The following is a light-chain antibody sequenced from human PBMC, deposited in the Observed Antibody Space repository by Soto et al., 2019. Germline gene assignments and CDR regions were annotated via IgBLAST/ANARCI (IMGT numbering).Light chain of an antibody. Sequence: DVVMTQSPLSLPVTLGQPASISCRSSQSLVYSDGHTYLNWFQQRPGQSPRRLSYEVSNRDSCVPGRVSGRGLGPDFTLKIRRLEAEDGGVYYCMQGTLRPRTFGQGTKLDI. V-gene: IGKV2-30*01. J-gene: IGKJ2*01. CDR3: MQGTLRPRT. CDR2: EVS. CDR1: QSLVYSDGHTY.